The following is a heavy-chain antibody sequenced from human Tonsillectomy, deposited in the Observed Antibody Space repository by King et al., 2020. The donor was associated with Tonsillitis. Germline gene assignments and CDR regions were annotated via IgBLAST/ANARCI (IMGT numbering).Heavy chain of an antibody. V-gene: IGHV3-33*01. CDR2: VWYDGSKN. Sequence: VQLVESGGGVVQPGRSLRLSCAASGFTFNKYAMHWVRQAPGKGLEWVALVWYDGSKNYYADSVKGRFTISRDNSKNTLYLQINTLRAGDTALYYCARDPSYSGWPNYYFDYWGQGTLVTVSS. J-gene: IGHJ4*02. D-gene: IGHD6-19*01. CDR3: ARDPSYSGWPNYYFDY. CDR1: GFTFNKYA.